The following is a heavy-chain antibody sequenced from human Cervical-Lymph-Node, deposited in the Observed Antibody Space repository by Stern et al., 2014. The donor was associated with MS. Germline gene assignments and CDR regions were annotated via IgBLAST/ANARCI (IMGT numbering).Heavy chain of an antibody. V-gene: IGHV1-18*01. CDR3: AREGSSTSSYNWFDP. Sequence: VQLVESGAEVKKPGASVKVSCKASGYTFTNYGLNWVRQAPGQGLEWMGWISAYNGNTKYAQNVQGRVTMTTDTSTSTAYMELRSLRSDDTAVYYCAREGSSTSSYNWFDPWGQGTLVTVSS. CDR1: GYTFTNYG. D-gene: IGHD2-2*01. J-gene: IGHJ5*02. CDR2: ISAYNGNT.